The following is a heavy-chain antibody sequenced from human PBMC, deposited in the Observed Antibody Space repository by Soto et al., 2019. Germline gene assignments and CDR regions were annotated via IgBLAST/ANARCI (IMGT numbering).Heavy chain of an antibody. J-gene: IGHJ4*02. D-gene: IGHD6-13*01. Sequence: PSETLSLTCAVSGGSISSGGYSWSWIRQPPGKGLEWIGYIYHSGSTYYNPSLKSRVTISVDTSKNQFSLKLISVTAADTAVYYCARGRRRTEPAAGNLDYWGQGPLVTVS. CDR3: ARGRRRTEPAAGNLDY. CDR2: IYHSGST. V-gene: IGHV4-30-2*01. CDR1: GGSISSGGYS.